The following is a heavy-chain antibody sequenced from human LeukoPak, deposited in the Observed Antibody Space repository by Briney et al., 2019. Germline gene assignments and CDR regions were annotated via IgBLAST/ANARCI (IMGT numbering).Heavy chain of an antibody. CDR3: AKVVALFGVVYFYYMDV. CDR2: ISGSGGST. D-gene: IGHD3-3*01. CDR1: GFTFSSYA. Sequence: GGSLRLSCAASGFTFSSYAMSWVCQAPGKGLEWVSAISGSGGSTYYADSVKGRFTISRDNSKNTLYLQMNSLRAEDAAVYYCAKVVALFGVVYFYYMDVWGKGTTVTVSS. J-gene: IGHJ6*03. V-gene: IGHV3-23*01.